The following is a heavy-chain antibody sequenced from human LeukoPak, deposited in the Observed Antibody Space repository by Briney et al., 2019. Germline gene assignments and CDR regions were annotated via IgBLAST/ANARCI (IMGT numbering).Heavy chain of an antibody. CDR1: RLTFSNYW. J-gene: IGHJ4*02. D-gene: IGHD3-10*01. Sequence: GGSLILSCVVSRLTFSNYWMSWVRQVPGKRLEWVAKIKQDGSNKDYVDSVKGRFTISRDNARNSLYLQMNSLRVEDTAVYYCATAGGYESESYSPFEYWGQGTLVTVSS. CDR2: IKQDGSNK. CDR3: ATAGGYESESYSPFEY. V-gene: IGHV3-7*03.